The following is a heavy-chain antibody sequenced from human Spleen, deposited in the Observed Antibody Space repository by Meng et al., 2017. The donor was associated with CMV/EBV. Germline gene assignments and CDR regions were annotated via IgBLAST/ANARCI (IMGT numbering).Heavy chain of an antibody. V-gene: IGHV3-30*14. CDR2: ISYDGSNK. D-gene: IGHD2-2*01. CDR1: GFTFSSYA. CDR3: ARGGYCSSTSCNGDY. J-gene: IGHJ4*02. Sequence: GGALRLSCAASGFTFSSYAMHWVRQAPGKGLEWVAVISYDGSNKYYADSVKGRFTISRDNSKNTLYLQMNSLRAEDTAVYYCARGGYCSSTSCNGDYWGQGTLVTVSS.